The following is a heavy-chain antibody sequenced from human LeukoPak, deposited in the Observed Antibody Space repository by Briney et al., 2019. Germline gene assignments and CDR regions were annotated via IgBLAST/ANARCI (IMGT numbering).Heavy chain of an antibody. J-gene: IGHJ6*02. CDR3: AKDIFAYYYYGMDV. V-gene: IGHV3-9*01. CDR1: GFNFDDYA. D-gene: IGHD2-21*01. CDR2: ISWNSGSI. Sequence: GRSLRLSCAASGFNFDDYAMHWVRQAPGKGLEWVSGISWNSGSIGYADSVKGRFTISRDNAKNSLYLQMNSLRAEDTALYYCAKDIFAYYYYGMDVWGQGTTVTVSS.